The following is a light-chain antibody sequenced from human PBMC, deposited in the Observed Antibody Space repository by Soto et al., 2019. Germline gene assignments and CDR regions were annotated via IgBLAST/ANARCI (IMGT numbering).Light chain of an antibody. J-gene: IGKJ1*01. CDR2: GAS. Sequence: EVMLRRSRGTLSLSTRERATLSCMDSQSNSNNYLSWYQQKPGQAPRLLIWGASHGATGIPERCSGSGSGTDFPLTISLLAAEDVAVYYWHQYGTLGTFGQGTKVDIK. CDR1: QSNSNNY. CDR3: HQYGTLGT. V-gene: IGKV3-20*01.